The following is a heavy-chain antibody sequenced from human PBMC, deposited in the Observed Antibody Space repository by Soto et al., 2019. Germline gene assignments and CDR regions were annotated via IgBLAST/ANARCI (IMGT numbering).Heavy chain of an antibody. J-gene: IGHJ6*02. D-gene: IGHD4-4*01. CDR2: IGTAGDT. CDR3: ARDRAGSTVTVGYGMDV. V-gene: IGHV3-13*01. Sequence: GGSLRLSCAASGFTFSSYDMHWVRQATGKGLEWVSAIGTAGDTYYPGSVKGRFTISRENAKNSLYLQMNSLRAEDTAVYYCARDRAGSTVTVGYGMDVWGQGTTVTVSS. CDR1: GFTFSSYD.